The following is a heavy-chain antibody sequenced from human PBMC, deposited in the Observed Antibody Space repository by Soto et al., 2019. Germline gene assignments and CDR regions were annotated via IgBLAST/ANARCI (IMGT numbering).Heavy chain of an antibody. J-gene: IGHJ6*02. CDR2: IYSGGST. Sequence: GGSLRLSCAASGFTVIDNYMNWVRQAPGKGLEWVSVIYSGGSTYYTDSVKGRFTISRDNSKNTLYLQMNSLRAEDTAVYYCARGYPTGGNGLDVWGQGTTVTVS. CDR3: ARGYPTGGNGLDV. V-gene: IGHV3-53*01. D-gene: IGHD2-15*01. CDR1: GFTVIDNY.